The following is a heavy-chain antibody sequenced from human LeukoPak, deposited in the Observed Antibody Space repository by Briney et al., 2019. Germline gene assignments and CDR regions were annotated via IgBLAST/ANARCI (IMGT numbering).Heavy chain of an antibody. CDR2: ISYDGSNK. CDR3: ARGDIAAAGTGAFDI. D-gene: IGHD6-13*01. CDR1: GFTFSSYA. Sequence: GGSLRLSCAASGFTFSSYAMHWVRQAPGKGLEWVAVISYDGSNKYYADSVKGRFTISRDNSKNTLYLQMNSLRAEDTAVYYCARGDIAAAGTGAFDIWGQGTMVTVSS. J-gene: IGHJ3*02. V-gene: IGHV3-30-3*01.